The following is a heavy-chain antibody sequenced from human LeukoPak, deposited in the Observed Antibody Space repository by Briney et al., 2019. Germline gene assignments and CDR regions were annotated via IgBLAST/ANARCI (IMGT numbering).Heavy chain of an antibody. V-gene: IGHV1-2*02. CDR3: ARAQGIAEDETTLYYYYMDV. CDR1: GYTFTGYY. CDR2: VNPNSGDT. D-gene: IGHD6-13*01. J-gene: IGHJ6*03. Sequence: AASVKVSCKASGYTFTGYYLHWVRQAPGQGLEWMGCVNPNSGDTNYAQKFQGRVTMTRDTSISTVYMELTRLKSDDTAVYYCARAQGIAEDETTLYYYYMDVWAKGTTVTVSS.